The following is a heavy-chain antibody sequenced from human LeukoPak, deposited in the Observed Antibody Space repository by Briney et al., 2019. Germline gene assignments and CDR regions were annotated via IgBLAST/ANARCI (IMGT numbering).Heavy chain of an antibody. V-gene: IGHV5-51*01. CDR1: GYSFSTYR. J-gene: IGHJ4*02. CDR2: IYPGDSDI. CDR3: ARLVYHGSGNRAFDY. D-gene: IGHD3-10*01. Sequence: GESLKISCKGSGYSFSTYRIGWVRQMPGKGLEWMGIIYPGDSDIRYSPSFQGQVTISADNPITTAYLQWSSLRASDTAMYYCARLVYHGSGNRAFDYWGQGTLVTVSS.